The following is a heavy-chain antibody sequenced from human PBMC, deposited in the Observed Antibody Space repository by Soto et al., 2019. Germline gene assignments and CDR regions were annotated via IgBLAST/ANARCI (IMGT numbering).Heavy chain of an antibody. CDR1: GGAFNGYY. CDR3: ARAGAALVRGSIGGFDY. J-gene: IGHJ4*02. CDR2: INHSGTV. V-gene: IGHV4-34*01. D-gene: IGHD3-10*01. Sequence: QVHLQQWGAGLLKPSETLSLTCAVNGGAFNGYYWTWIRQSPGKGLQWIGEINHSGTVDYNPSLNSRVTFSIDTSKKQFSLTLTSVTAEDTAVYYCARAGAALVRGSIGGFDYWGQGTLVTVSS.